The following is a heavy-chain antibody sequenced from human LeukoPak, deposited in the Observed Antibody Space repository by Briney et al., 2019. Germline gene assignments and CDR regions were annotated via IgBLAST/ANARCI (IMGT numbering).Heavy chain of an antibody. D-gene: IGHD3-10*01. V-gene: IGHV1-18*01. CDR2: ISAYNGNT. CDR1: GYTFTSYG. Sequence: GASVKVSCKASGYTFTSYGISWVRQAPGQGLEWMGWISAYNGNTNYAQELQGRVTMTTDTSTSTAYMELRSLRSDDTAVYYCARDTTMVRGVIPFDYWGQGTLVTVSS. CDR3: ARDTTMVRGVIPFDY. J-gene: IGHJ4*02.